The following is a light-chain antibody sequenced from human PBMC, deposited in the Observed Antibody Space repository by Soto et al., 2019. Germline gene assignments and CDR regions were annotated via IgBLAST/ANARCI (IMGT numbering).Light chain of an antibody. CDR1: QGISSY. V-gene: IGKV1-39*01. J-gene: IGKJ1*01. CDR2: AAS. Sequence: DIPLTQSQSFLSASVAHRVTMXCRASQGISSYLNWYQQKPGKAPKLLIYAASSLQSGVPLRFSGSGSGTDFTLTISSLQPEDFASYFCQQSYSTPPTFGQGTKVDI. CDR3: QQSYSTPPT.